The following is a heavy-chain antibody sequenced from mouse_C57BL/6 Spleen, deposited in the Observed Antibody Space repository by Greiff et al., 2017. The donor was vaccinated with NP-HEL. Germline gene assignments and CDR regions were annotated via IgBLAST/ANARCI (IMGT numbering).Heavy chain of an antibody. Sequence: VQLQQPGAELVKPGASVKLSCKASGYTFTSYWLHWVKQRPGRGLEWIGRIDPNSGGNKYNEKFKSKATLTVDKPSSTAYNQLSSLTSEDSAVYYCARGSDLGPFAYWGQGTLVTVSA. CDR2: IDPNSGGN. CDR1: GYTFTSYW. J-gene: IGHJ3*01. V-gene: IGHV1-72*01. D-gene: IGHD4-1*01. CDR3: ARGSDLGPFAY.